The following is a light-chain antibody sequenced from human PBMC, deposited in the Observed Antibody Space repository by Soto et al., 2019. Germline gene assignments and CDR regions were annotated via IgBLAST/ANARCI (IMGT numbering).Light chain of an antibody. V-gene: IGKV3D-20*02. Sequence: EIVLTQSPGTLSLSPRERATLSCRASQSVSSSYLAWYQQKPGQAPRLLIYDASNRATGIPARFSGSGSGTDFTLTISSLEPEDFAVYYCQQRSNWPITFGQGTRLEIK. J-gene: IGKJ5*01. CDR2: DAS. CDR3: QQRSNWPIT. CDR1: QSVSSSY.